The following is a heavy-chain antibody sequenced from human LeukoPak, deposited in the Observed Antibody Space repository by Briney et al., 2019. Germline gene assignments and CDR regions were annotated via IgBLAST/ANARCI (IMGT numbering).Heavy chain of an antibody. J-gene: IGHJ3*02. Sequence: GGSLRLSCAASGFTFSSYSMNWVRQAPGKGLEWVSSISSSSSYIYYADSVKGRFTISRDNAKNSLYLQMNSLRAEDTAVYYCARVQQLWFDPSGGAFDIWRQGTMVTVSS. V-gene: IGHV3-21*01. CDR2: ISSSSSYI. CDR1: GFTFSSYS. CDR3: ARVQQLWFDPSGGAFDI. D-gene: IGHD5-18*01.